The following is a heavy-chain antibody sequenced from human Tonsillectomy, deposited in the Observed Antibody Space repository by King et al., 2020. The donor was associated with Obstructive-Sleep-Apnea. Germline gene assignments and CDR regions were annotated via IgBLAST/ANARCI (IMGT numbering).Heavy chain of an antibody. CDR1: GGSISSYF. CDR2: FYTSGST. V-gene: IGHV4-4*07. CDR3: ARLRGVGASWFGP. D-gene: IGHD1-26*01. Sequence: QPQESGPGLVKPSETLSLTCSVSGGSISSYFWSWIRQPAGKGLEWIGHFYTSGSTNSNPSLKSRVTMSVDTSRNQFSLKLSSVTAADTALYFCARLRGVGASWFGPWGQGTLVTVSS. J-gene: IGHJ5*02.